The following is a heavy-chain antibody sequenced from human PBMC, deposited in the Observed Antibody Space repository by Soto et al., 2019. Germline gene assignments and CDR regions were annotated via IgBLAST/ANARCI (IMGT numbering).Heavy chain of an antibody. J-gene: IGHJ5*02. V-gene: IGHV4-31*03. CDR3: ARLSITANGGWFEP. CDR1: GGSINSGNYY. Sequence: QVQLQESGPGLVKPSQTLSLTCTVSGGSINSGNYYWSWIRHHPGKGLEWIGYISYSGSTSYNPSLKSRVTISVDTSKNQSSLKLSSVTAADTAVYYCARLSITANGGWFEPWGQGTLVTVSS. CDR2: ISYSGST. D-gene: IGHD6-6*01.